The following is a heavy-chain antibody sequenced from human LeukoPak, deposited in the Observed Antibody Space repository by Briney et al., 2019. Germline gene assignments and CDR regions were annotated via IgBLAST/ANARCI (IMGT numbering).Heavy chain of an antibody. CDR1: GFTVSSNY. CDR3: ARSGGTVTTYYYYGMDV. V-gene: IGHV3-21*04. J-gene: IGHJ6*02. Sequence: GGSLRLSCAASGFTVSSNYMSWVRQAPGKGLEWVSSISSSSSYIYYADSVKGRFTISRGNAKNSLYLQMNSLRAEDTAVYYCARSGGTVTTYYYYGMDVWGQGTTVTVSS. D-gene: IGHD4-17*01. CDR2: ISSSSSYI.